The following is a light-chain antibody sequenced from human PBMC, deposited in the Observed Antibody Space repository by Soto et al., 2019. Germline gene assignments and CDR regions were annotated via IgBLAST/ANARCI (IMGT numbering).Light chain of an antibody. Sequence: EIVMTQSPVTXSXXPXXXXXXXXSXXQSVSTSYLAWYQQKPGQAPRLLIYGASSRATGIPDRFSGSGSGTDFTLTITSLEPEDFAVYFCHQRYNWPRVTFGQGTRLEI. CDR1: QSVSTSY. CDR2: GAS. V-gene: IGKV3D-20*02. CDR3: HQRYNWPRVT. J-gene: IGKJ5*01.